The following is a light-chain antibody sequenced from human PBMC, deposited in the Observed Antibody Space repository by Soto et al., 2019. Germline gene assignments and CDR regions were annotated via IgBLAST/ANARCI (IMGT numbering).Light chain of an antibody. CDR3: SSYTSSSTVL. Sequence: QSVLTQPASVSGSPGQSITISCTGTTSDIGYYRYVSWYQQHPGKVPKLMIYEVSNRPSGVSNRFSGSKSGNTASLTISGLQAEDEADYYCSSYTSSSTVLFGGGTKLTVL. V-gene: IGLV2-14*01. CDR2: EVS. J-gene: IGLJ3*02. CDR1: TSDIGYYRY.